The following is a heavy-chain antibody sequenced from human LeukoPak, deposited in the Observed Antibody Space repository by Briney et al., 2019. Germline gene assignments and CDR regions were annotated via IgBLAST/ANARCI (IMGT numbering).Heavy chain of an antibody. J-gene: IGHJ4*02. V-gene: IGHV3-9*01. D-gene: IGHD3-22*01. CDR1: GFTFDDYA. CDR2: ISWNSGSI. Sequence: GGSLRLSCAASGFTFDDYAMHWVRQAPGKGLEWVSGISWNSGSIGYADSVRGRFTISRDNAKNSLYLQMNSLRAEDTALYYCAKDYYYDSSGYFEYWGQGTLATVSS. CDR3: AKDYYYDSSGYFEY.